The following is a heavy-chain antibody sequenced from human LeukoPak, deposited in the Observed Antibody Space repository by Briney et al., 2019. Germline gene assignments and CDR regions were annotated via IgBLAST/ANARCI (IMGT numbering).Heavy chain of an antibody. CDR1: GGSISSYY. CDR3: ARTGGYYDSSGPNDY. Sequence: SETLSLTCTVSGGSISSYYWSWIRQPPGKGLEWIGYICYSGSTNYNPSLKSRVTISVDTSKNQFSLKLSSVTAADTAVYYCARTGGYYDSSGPNDYWGQGTLVTVSS. J-gene: IGHJ4*02. CDR2: ICYSGST. D-gene: IGHD3-22*01. V-gene: IGHV4-59*01.